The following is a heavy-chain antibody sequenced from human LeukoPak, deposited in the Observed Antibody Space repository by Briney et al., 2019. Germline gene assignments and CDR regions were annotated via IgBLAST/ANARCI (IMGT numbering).Heavy chain of an antibody. CDR1: AGSISSYY. D-gene: IGHD6-19*01. V-gene: IGHV4-59*01. CDR2: IYYSGST. J-gene: IGHJ4*02. CDR3: ARSSGWFNYFDY. Sequence: SETLSLTCTVSAGSISSYYWSWIRQPPGKGLEWIGYIYYSGSTNYNPSLKSRVTISVDTSKNQFSLKLSSVTAADTAVYYCARSSGWFNYFDYWGQGTLVTVSS.